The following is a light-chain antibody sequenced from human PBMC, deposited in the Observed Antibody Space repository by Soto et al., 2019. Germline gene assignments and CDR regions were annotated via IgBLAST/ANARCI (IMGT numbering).Light chain of an antibody. V-gene: IGLV2-14*01. CDR1: SSDVGGYNY. Sequence: QSVLTQPASVSGSPGQSITISCSGTSSDVGGYNYVSCSQQHPGKAPKLMIYEVSNRPSGVSNRFSVPKSGNTASLTISGLQAEDEADYYCSSYTTTNTYVFATGTKVTVL. J-gene: IGLJ1*01. CDR2: EVS. CDR3: SSYTTTNTYV.